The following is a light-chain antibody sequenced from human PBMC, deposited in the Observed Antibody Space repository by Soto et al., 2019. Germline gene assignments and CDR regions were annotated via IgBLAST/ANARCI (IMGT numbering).Light chain of an antibody. CDR2: SYN. V-gene: IGLV1-44*01. J-gene: IGLJ3*02. Sequence: QSVLTQPPSASWTPGQRVSISCSGSSSNVGSYNVNWYQQVPGTAPKVLIHSYNRRPSGVSDRFSGSQSGTSASLAISDLQSEDEADYFCAAWDDSLNGWVFGGGTKVTV. CDR3: AAWDDSLNGWV. CDR1: SSNVGSYN.